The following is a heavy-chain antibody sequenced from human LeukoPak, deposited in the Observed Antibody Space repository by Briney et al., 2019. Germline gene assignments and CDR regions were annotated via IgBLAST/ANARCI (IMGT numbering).Heavy chain of an antibody. D-gene: IGHD4-23*01. CDR1: GFPFSNYW. J-gene: IGHJ5*02. CDR3: ARDRGYSTFDN. V-gene: IGHV3-7*01. CDR2: MKEDGGEI. Sequence: GGSLRLSCAASGFPFSNYWMSWVRQAPGKGLEWVAKMKEDGGEINYVDPVKGRFTISRDNAKNSLYLHMNSLRVDDTAVYYCARDRGYSTFDNWGQGTLVTVSS.